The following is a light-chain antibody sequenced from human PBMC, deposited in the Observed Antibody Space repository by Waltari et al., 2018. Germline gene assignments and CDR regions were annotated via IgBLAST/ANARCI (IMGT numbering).Light chain of an antibody. CDR3: HQYMSYPWT. CDR1: QSVGRW. J-gene: IGKJ1*01. V-gene: IGKV1-5*03. Sequence: DIQMTQSPATLPASVGARVTITCRASQSVGRWLAWYQQKPGKAPKLLISESAKLQSGVPSRFSGSGSGTDFTLTINGLQPDDFAIYYCHQYMSYPWTFGLGTKVEIK. CDR2: ESA.